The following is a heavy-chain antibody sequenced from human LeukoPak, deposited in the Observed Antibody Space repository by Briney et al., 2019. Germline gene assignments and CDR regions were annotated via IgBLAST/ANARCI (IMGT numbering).Heavy chain of an antibody. J-gene: IGHJ3*02. CDR1: GGSFSGYY. CDR3: ARRRYYYDSSAFDI. CDR2: INHSGST. D-gene: IGHD3-22*01. Sequence: PSETLSLTCAVYGGSFSGYYWSWIRQPPGKGLEWIGEINHSGSTNYNPSLKSRVTISVDTSKNQFSLKLSSVTAADTAVYYCARRRYYYDSSAFDIWGQGTMVTVSS. V-gene: IGHV4-34*01.